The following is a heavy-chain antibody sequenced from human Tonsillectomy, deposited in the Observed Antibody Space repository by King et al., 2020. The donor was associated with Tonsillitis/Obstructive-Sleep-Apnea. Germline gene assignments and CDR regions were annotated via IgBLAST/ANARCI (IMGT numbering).Heavy chain of an antibody. V-gene: IGHV3-7*01. J-gene: IGHJ3*02. Sequence: VQLVESGGGLVQPGGSLRLSCAASGFTFSSYWMSWVRQAPGKGLEWVANIKQDGSEKYYVDSVKGRFTISRDNAKNSLYLQMNSLRAEDTVVYYCARLPLRYCSSTSCPEYAFDIWGQGTMVTVSS. CDR2: IKQDGSEK. D-gene: IGHD2-2*01. CDR1: GFTFSSYW. CDR3: ARLPLRYCSSTSCPEYAFDI.